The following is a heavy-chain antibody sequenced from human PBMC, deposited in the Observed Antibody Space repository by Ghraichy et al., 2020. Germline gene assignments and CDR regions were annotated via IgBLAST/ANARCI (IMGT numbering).Heavy chain of an antibody. Sequence: GGSLRLSCAASGFTFSSYSMNWVRQAPGKGLEWVSYISSSSSTIYYADSVKGRFTISRDNAKNSLYLQMNSLRDEDTAVYYCARDYYDSSTSWAYYFDYWGQGTLVTVSS. CDR1: GFTFSSYS. CDR3: ARDYYDSSTSWAYYFDY. J-gene: IGHJ4*02. V-gene: IGHV3-48*02. CDR2: ISSSSSTI. D-gene: IGHD3-22*01.